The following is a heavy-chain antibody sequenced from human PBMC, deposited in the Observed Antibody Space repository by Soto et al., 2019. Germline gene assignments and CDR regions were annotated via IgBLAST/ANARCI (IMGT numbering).Heavy chain of an antibody. CDR1: GFSLSTSGMR. D-gene: IGHD6-19*01. Sequence: ESGPTLVNPTQTLTLTCTFSGFSLSTSGMRVSWIRQPPGKALEWLARIDWDDDKFYSTSLKTRLTISKDTSKNQVVLTMTNMDHVDTATYYCARELLSVAGTYFDYWGQGTLVTVSS. J-gene: IGHJ4*02. CDR3: ARELLSVAGTYFDY. CDR2: IDWDDDK. V-gene: IGHV2-70*04.